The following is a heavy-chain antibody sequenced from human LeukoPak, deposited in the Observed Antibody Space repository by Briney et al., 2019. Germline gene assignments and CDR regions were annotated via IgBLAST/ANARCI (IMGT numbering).Heavy chain of an antibody. CDR3: ARDYDFWSGYYPFDY. D-gene: IGHD3-3*01. CDR1: GFTFSMSW. CDR2: INGDTSEI. J-gene: IGHJ4*02. V-gene: IGHV3-7*01. Sequence: PGGSLRLSCAASGFTFSMSWMTWVRQAPGKGLEWVASINGDTSEIHYVDSVKGRFTISRDNTKDSLYLQMNSLTAEDTAMYYCARDYDFWSGYYPFDYWGQGTLVTVSS.